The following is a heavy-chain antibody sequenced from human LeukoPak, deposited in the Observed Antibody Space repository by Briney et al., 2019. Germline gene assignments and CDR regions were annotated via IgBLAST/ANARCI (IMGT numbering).Heavy chain of an antibody. CDR1: GYTFTSYD. V-gene: IGHV1-8*01. Sequence: GASVKVSCKASGYTFTSYDINWVRQATGQGLEWMGWMNPNSGNTGYAQKFQGRVTITTDESTSTAYMELSSLRSEDTAVYYCARDSSTSRYYYYYMDVWGKGTTVTVSS. J-gene: IGHJ6*03. CDR2: MNPNSGNT. D-gene: IGHD2-2*01. CDR3: ARDSSTSRYYYYYMDV.